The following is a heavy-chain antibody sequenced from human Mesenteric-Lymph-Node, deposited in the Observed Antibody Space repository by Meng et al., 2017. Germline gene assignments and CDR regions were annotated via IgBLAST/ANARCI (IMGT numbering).Heavy chain of an antibody. CDR1: GYIFSTYT. J-gene: IGHJ4*02. CDR3: ARGDSRGSLDY. Sequence: QVQLAQSGAGVKKPGASVKVSCKASGYIFSTYTMHWVRQAPGQRLEWMAWINAGNGYGKHSQKFQGRLTVIRDTAASTAYMELSSLRYEDTAVYYCARGDSRGSLDYWGQGTLVTVSS. D-gene: IGHD2/OR15-2a*01. V-gene: IGHV1-3*01. CDR2: INAGNGYG.